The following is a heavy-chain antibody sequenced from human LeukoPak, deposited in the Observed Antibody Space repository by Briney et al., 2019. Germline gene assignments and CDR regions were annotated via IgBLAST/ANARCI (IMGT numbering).Heavy chain of an antibody. CDR2: IFYSGST. CDR1: GGSISIYY. D-gene: IGHD4-23*01. CDR3: ARFSLGRWYSSGLDY. J-gene: IGHJ4*02. Sequence: SKTLSLTCSVSGGSISIYYWSWIRQPAGKGLEWIGRIFYSGSTYYNPSLQSRVTLSVDTSENQFSLKMSSVTAADTAVYYCARFSLGRWYSSGLDYWGQGTLVTVSS. V-gene: IGHV4-4*07.